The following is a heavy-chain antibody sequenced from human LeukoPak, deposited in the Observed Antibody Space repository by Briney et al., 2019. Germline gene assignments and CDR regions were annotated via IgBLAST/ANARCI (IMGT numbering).Heavy chain of an antibody. D-gene: IGHD3-22*01. V-gene: IGHV3-30*02. CDR2: IRYDGSNK. Sequence: TGGSLRLSCAASGFTFSSYGMHWVRQAPGKGLEWVAFIRYDGSNKYYADSVKGRFTISRDNSKDTLYLQMNSLRAEDTAVYYCAKDLVYYYDSSGYYDTLDYWGQGTLVTVSS. J-gene: IGHJ4*02. CDR3: AKDLVYYYDSSGYYDTLDY. CDR1: GFTFSSYG.